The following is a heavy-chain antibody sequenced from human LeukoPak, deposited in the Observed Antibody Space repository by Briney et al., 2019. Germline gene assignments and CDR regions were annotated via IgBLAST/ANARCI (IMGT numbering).Heavy chain of an antibody. J-gene: IGHJ4*01. CDR3: ARQGYDSGFDY. V-gene: IGHV3-66*04. CDR1: GFSFSRYY. Sequence: LGGSLRLSCAASGFSFSRYYMSWVRQAPGKGPEWVSVLFSGGDTYYADSVKDRFSISRDSSRETLFLQMNSLRADDTAVYYCARQGYDSGFDYWGHGTMVTVSS. D-gene: IGHD5-12*01. CDR2: LFSGGDT.